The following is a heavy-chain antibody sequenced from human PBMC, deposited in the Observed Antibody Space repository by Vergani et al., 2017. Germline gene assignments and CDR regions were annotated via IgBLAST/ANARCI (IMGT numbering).Heavy chain of an antibody. V-gene: IGHV3-30*07. D-gene: IGHD1-26*01. CDR2: ISYDGSNK. J-gene: IGHJ3*02. Sequence: QVQLVESGGGVVQPGRSLRLSCAASGFTFSSYAMHWVRQAPGKGLEWVAVISYDGSNKYYADSVKGRFTISRDNSKNTLYLQMNSLRAEDTAVYYCAREISVSYWGAFDIWGQGTMVTVSS. CDR3: AREISVSYWGAFDI. CDR1: GFTFSSYA.